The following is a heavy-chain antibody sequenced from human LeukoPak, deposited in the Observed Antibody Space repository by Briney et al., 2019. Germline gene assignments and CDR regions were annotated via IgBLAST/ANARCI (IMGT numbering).Heavy chain of an antibody. J-gene: IGHJ4*02. Sequence: GGSLRLSCAASGFTFSGYAIHWVRQAPGEGLEWVSFIYSGGNTHYSDSVKGRFTISRDNSKNTLYLQMNSLRADDTAVYYCARRAGEYSHPYDYWGQGTLVTVSS. CDR3: ARRAGEYSHPYDY. V-gene: IGHV3-53*01. CDR2: IYSGGNT. CDR1: GFTFSGYA. D-gene: IGHD4-17*01.